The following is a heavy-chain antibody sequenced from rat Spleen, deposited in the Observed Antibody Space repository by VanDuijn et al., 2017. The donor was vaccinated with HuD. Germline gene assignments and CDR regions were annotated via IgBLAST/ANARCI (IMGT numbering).Heavy chain of an antibody. CDR1: GFSLTSYN. CDR3: VRDPGKLRTIWGYFDY. J-gene: IGHJ2*01. CDR2: IWNTGGT. V-gene: IGHV2-41*01. Sequence: QVQLKESGPGLVQPSQTLSLTCTVAGFSLTSYNVHWVRQPPGKGLEWMGVIWNTGGTRYNSALKSRLSISKDTSKSQVILKMNSLQTEDTATYYCVRDPGKLRTIWGYFDYWGQGVMVTVSS. D-gene: IGHD1-6*01.